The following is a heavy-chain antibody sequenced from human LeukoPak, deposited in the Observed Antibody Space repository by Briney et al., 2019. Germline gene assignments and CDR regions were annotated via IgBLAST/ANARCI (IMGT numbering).Heavy chain of an antibody. CDR1: GGSFSGHY. CDR2: INHSGST. V-gene: IGHV4-34*01. Sequence: SETLSLTCAVYGGSFSGHYWSWIRQPPGKGLEWIGEINHSGSTNYNPSLKSRVTISVDTSKNQFSLKLSSVTAADTAVYYCARASTTYCSSTSCYKRYYYYGMDVWGQGTTVTVSS. D-gene: IGHD2-2*01. CDR3: ARASTTYCSSTSCYKRYYYYGMDV. J-gene: IGHJ6*02.